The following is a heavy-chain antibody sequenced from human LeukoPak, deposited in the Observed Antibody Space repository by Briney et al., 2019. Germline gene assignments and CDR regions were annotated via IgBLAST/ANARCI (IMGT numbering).Heavy chain of an antibody. Sequence: ASVKVSCKASGYTFSGYYIHWVRQAPGQGLEWMGYSSPNSGGANSAQKFRGRVTKTRDTSISTAYMELTRLGSDDTAVYYCAREGDGLLSKDFDYWGQGTLVTVSS. V-gene: IGHV1-2*02. CDR2: SSPNSGGA. J-gene: IGHJ4*02. CDR3: AREGDGLLSKDFDY. CDR1: GYTFSGYY. D-gene: IGHD2-15*01.